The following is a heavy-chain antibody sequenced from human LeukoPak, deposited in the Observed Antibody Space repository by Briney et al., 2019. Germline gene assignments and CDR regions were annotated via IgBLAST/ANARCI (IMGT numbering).Heavy chain of an antibody. J-gene: IGHJ4*02. Sequence: ASVKVSRTASGYTFTSYAMNWVRQAPGQGLEWMGWINTDTGNPTYAQGFTGRFVFSLDTSVSTAYLQISSLKAEDTAVYYCAKSDDIVVVVAAQYGDYWGQGTLVTVSS. V-gene: IGHV7-4-1*02. D-gene: IGHD2-15*01. CDR3: AKSDDIVVVVAAQYGDY. CDR2: INTDTGNP. CDR1: GYTFTSYA.